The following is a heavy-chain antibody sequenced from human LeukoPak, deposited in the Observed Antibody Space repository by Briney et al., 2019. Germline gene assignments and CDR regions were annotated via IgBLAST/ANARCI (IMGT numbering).Heavy chain of an antibody. V-gene: IGHV3-30*03. J-gene: IGHJ6*02. D-gene: IGHD2-15*01. Sequence: GRSLRLSCAAVGSTFSTYGMHWVRQAPRKGLEWVAVISYDGRNKYNVDSVKGRFTISRDNSKNTLYLEMNSLRGEDTAVYYCARARCSGGSCTDYYGMDVWGQGTTVTVSS. CDR3: ARARCSGGSCTDYYGMDV. CDR1: GSTFSTYG. CDR2: ISYDGRNK.